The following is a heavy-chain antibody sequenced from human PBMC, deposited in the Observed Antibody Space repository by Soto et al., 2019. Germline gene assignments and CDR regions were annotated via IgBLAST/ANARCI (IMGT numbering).Heavy chain of an antibody. CDR1: GYTFTSYA. D-gene: IGHD2-21*01. CDR3: ARDLNLLLAGE. Sequence: QVQLVQSGAQVKKPGASVKVSCKASGYTFTSYAISWVRQAPGQGLEWMGWISAYHGNTNYAQKLQGGVTTTTDPSTRPAYIERGSLRSDDTAVDYCARDLNLLLAGEWGQGTLVTVSS. J-gene: IGHJ1*01. CDR2: ISAYHGNT. V-gene: IGHV1-18*01.